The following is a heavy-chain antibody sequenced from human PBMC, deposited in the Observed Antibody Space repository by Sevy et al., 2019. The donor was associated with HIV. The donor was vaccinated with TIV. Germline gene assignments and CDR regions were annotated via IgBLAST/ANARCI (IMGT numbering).Heavy chain of an antibody. CDR1: GFTFNTHG. D-gene: IGHD4-4*01. J-gene: IGHJ4*02. CDR2: ISYAGSAT. CDR3: TRDSGYDPNYVPGHY. V-gene: IGHV3-30*04. Sequence: GGSLRLSCAASGFTFNTHGMHWVRQAPGKGLEWVVVISYAGSATYYTDSVKGRFTISRDNSKNKLYLEMTSLRVEDTAVYYCTRDSGYDPNYVPGHYWGQGSPVTVSS.